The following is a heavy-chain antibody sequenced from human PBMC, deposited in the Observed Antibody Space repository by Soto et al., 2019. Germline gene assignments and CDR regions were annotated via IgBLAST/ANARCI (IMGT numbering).Heavy chain of an antibody. Sequence: GGSLRLSCAASGFTFDDYAMHWVRQAPGKGLEWVSGISWNSGSIGYADSVKGRFTISRDNAKNSLYLQMNSLRAEDTALYYCAKDNSPILLWFGESFFDYWGQGTLVTVSS. CDR1: GFTFDDYA. V-gene: IGHV3-9*01. D-gene: IGHD3-10*01. CDR3: AKDNSPILLWFGESFFDY. J-gene: IGHJ4*02. CDR2: ISWNSGSI.